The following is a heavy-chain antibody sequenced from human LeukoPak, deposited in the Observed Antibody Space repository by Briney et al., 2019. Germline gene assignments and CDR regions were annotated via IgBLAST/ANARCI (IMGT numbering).Heavy chain of an antibody. D-gene: IGHD6-19*01. CDR3: ARFLGIGSQRYYFDS. V-gene: IGHV6-1*01. CDR2: TYYRSKWYH. J-gene: IGHJ4*02. CDR1: GDTVSSNSAA. Sequence: SQTLSLTCAISGDTVSSNSAAWSWIRQSPSRSLEWLGRTYYRSKWYHDYAVSVRSRVSVNPDTSKNQFSLQLNSVTPEDTAVYYCARFLGIGSQRYYFDSWGQGTLVTVSS.